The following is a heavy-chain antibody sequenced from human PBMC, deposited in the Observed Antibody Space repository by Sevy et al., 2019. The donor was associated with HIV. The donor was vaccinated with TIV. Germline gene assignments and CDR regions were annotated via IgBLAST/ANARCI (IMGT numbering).Heavy chain of an antibody. CDR3: ARASRGLAFDI. V-gene: IGHV3-48*01. CDR2: ISSSSSTI. J-gene: IGHJ3*02. Sequence: GESLKISCAASGFTFSSYSMNWVRQAPGKGLEWVSYISSSSSTIYYADSVKGRFTISRDNAKNSLYLQINSLRAVDTAVYYCARASRGLAFDIWGQGTMVTVSS. CDR1: GFTFSSYS. D-gene: IGHD3-10*01.